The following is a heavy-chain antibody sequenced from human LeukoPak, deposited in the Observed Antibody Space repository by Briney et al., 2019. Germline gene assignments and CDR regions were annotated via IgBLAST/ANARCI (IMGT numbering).Heavy chain of an antibody. Sequence: PSETLSLTCSVSGYSISSDYSWSWIRQPPGKGLEWIGYIYHSGSTYYNPSLKSRVTISVDRSKNQFSLKLSSVTAADTAVYYCARGRDYLYDYWGQGTLVTVSS. CDR3: ARGRDYLYDY. D-gene: IGHD4-17*01. CDR1: GYSISSDYS. J-gene: IGHJ4*02. V-gene: IGHV4-30-2*01. CDR2: IYHSGST.